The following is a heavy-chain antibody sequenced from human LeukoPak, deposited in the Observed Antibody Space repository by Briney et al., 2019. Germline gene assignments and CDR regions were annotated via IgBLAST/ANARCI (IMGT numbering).Heavy chain of an antibody. CDR3: ASRYCDSTSCLFDY. V-gene: IGHV4-38-2*01. CDR2: IYYSGST. D-gene: IGHD2-2*01. CDR1: GHSISSGYY. J-gene: IGHJ4*02. Sequence: SETLSLTCAVSGHSISSGYYWGWIRQPPGKGLAWIGSIYYSGSTYYNPSLESRVTISLDTSKNQFSLKLRSVTAADTAMYYCASRYCDSTSCLFDYWGQGTLVTVSS.